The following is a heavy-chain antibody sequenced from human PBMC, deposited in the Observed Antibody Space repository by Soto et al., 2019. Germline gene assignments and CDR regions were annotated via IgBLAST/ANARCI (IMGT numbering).Heavy chain of an antibody. V-gene: IGHV3-48*01. Sequence: GGSLRLSCTASGFTFSDHAMNWVRQAPGRGLEWVSYITHSSSTIYYADSVKGRFTISRDTSKNQFSLKLNSVTAADTAVYYCARHGRHSSGSYYNPLDYWGQGTLVTVSS. CDR3: ARHGRHSSGSYYNPLDY. CDR2: ITHSSSTI. D-gene: IGHD3-10*01. CDR1: GFTFSDHA. J-gene: IGHJ4*02.